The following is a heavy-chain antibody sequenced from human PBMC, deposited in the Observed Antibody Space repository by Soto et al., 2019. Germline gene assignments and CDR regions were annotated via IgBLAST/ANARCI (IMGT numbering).Heavy chain of an antibody. CDR1: GFTFSSYA. CDR3: ARGSGSLYYFDV. Sequence: PGGSLRLSCAASGFTFSSYAMSWVRQAPGKGLEWVSAISGSGGSTYYADSVKGRFTISRDNSKNTLYLQMNSLRDEDTAVYYCARGSGSLYYFDVWGRGTLVTVSS. J-gene: IGHJ4*02. V-gene: IGHV3-23*01. D-gene: IGHD1-26*01. CDR2: ISGSGGST.